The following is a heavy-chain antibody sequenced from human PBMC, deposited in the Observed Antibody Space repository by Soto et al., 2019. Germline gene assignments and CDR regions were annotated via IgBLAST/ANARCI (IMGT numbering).Heavy chain of an antibody. CDR1: GFNFSTSD. J-gene: IGHJ4*02. V-gene: IGHV3-30*18. CDR3: AKAVDYGGNPWGH. D-gene: IGHD4-17*01. CDR2: ISAAGNSE. Sequence: QVQLVESGGGVVQPGRSLRLACVVSGFNFSTSDMQWVRQAPGKGPEWVAAISAAGNSEFYADFVKGRFTVSRENSKNTVYLQMDSLRAEDTAVYYCAKAVDYGGNPWGHWGQGTLVTVSS.